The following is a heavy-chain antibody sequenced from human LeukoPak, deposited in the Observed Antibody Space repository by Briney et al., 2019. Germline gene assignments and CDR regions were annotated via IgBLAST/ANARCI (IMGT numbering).Heavy chain of an antibody. D-gene: IGHD3-22*01. CDR1: GGSISSGDYY. V-gene: IGHV4-61*08. CDR3: AGRTDYYDSSGYHY. J-gene: IGHJ4*02. CDR2: IYYSGST. Sequence: SETLSLTCTVSGGSISSGDYYWSWIRQPPGKGLEWIGYIYYSGSTNYNPSLKSRVTISVDTSKNQFSLKLSSVTAADTAVYYCAGRTDYYDSSGYHYWGQGTLVTVSS.